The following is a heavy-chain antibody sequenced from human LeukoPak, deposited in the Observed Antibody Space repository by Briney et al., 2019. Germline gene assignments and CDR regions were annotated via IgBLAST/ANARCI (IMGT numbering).Heavy chain of an antibody. V-gene: IGHV5-51*01. J-gene: IGHJ4*02. CDR2: IYPGDSDT. CDR1: GYSFTSYW. Sequence: HGESLKISCKGSGYSFTSYWSGWVRQMPGKGLEWMGIIYPGDSDTRYSPSFQGQVTISAGKSISTAYLQWSSLKASDTAMYYCARPHYYDSTYYFDYWGQGTLVTVSS. CDR3: ARPHYYDSTYYFDY. D-gene: IGHD3-22*01.